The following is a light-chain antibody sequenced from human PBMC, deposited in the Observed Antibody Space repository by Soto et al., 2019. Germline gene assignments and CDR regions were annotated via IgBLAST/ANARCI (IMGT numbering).Light chain of an antibody. CDR1: SSDVGFYNL. Sequence: QSALTQPASVSGSPGQSITISCTGTSSDVGFYNLVSWYQQHPGKAPKLMMYEVSKRSSGVSNRFSGYKSGNTASLTISGLHAEDESDYYSCSYAGSSALVFGGGTKVTVL. CDR3: CSYAGSSALV. V-gene: IGLV2-23*02. J-gene: IGLJ2*01. CDR2: EVS.